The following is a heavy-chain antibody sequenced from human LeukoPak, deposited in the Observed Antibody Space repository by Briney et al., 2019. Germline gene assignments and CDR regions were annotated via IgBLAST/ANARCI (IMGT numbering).Heavy chain of an antibody. J-gene: IGHJ3*01. CDR2: ISGSGDSI. CDR3: ARDLGHCSGGTCFAYGFDL. CDR1: GFSFSEHY. D-gene: IGHD2-15*01. Sequence: GGSLRLSCKASGFSFSEHYMNWIRQAPGRGLEWVSFISGSGDSIHYTDSVMGRFTVSRDNGKDALYLQMNSLRAEDTAVYYCARDLGHCSGGTCFAYGFDLWGQGTVVSVSP. V-gene: IGHV3-11*01.